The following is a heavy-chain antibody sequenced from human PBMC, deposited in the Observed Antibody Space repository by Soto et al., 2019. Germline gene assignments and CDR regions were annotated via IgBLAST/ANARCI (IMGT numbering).Heavy chain of an antibody. J-gene: IGHJ4*02. V-gene: IGHV3-11*06. CDR3: ARSSFDY. CDR2: ISSSSSYT. CDR1: GFTFSNFY. Sequence: GGSLRLSCAASGFTFSNFYMTWIRQAPGKGLECVSYISSSSSYTNYADSVKGRFTISRDNAKKSLYLQINSLRAEDTAMYYCARSSFDYWGQGTLVTVSS.